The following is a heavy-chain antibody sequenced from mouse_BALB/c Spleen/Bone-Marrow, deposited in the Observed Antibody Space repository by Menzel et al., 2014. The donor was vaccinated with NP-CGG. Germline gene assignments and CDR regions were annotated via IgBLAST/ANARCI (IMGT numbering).Heavy chain of an antibody. V-gene: IGHV5-6*01. J-gene: IGHJ2*01. Sequence: EVMLVESGGDLVKPGGSLKLSCAASGFTFSNYGMSWVRQTPDKNLEWVATISGAGTYTHYPDSVKGRFTISRDIAKSTLYLQISSLKSEDTAMYYCVRNYDVHFDYWGQGTTLTVSS. CDR1: GFTFSNYG. CDR2: ISGAGTYT. CDR3: VRNYDVHFDY. D-gene: IGHD2-4*01.